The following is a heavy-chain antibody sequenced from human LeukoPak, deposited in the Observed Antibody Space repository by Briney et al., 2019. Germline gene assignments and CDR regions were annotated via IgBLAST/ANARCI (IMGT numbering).Heavy chain of an antibody. J-gene: IGHJ6*03. CDR2: ISSSSSYI. D-gene: IGHD3-10*01. V-gene: IGHV3-21*04. CDR3: ARVPITMVRGVIIDYYYYYYMDV. Sequence: GGSLRLSCAASGFTFSSYSMNWVRQAPGKGLEWVSSISSSSSYIYYADSVKGRFTISRDNAKNSLYLQMNSLRAEDTALYYCARVPITMVRGVIIDYYYYYYMDVWGKGTTVTVSS. CDR1: GFTFSSYS.